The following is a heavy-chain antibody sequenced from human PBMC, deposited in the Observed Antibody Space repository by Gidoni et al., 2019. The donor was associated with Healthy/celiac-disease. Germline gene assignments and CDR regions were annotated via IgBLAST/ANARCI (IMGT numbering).Heavy chain of an antibody. D-gene: IGHD5-18*01. CDR2: INHSGST. CDR1: GGSFSGYY. CDR3: ASLGYSYGHDFDY. Sequence: QVQLQQWGAGLLKHSETLSPTCAVYGGSFSGYYWSWIRQPPGKGLEWIGEINHSGSTNYNPSLKSRVTISVDTYKNQFSLKLSSVTAADTAVYYCASLGYSYGHDFDYWGQGTLVTVSS. J-gene: IGHJ4*02. V-gene: IGHV4-34*01.